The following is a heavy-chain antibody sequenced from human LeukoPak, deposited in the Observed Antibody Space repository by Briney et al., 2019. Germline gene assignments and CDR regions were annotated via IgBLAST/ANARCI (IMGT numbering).Heavy chain of an antibody. Sequence: PGGSLRLSCAASGFTFSSYGMHWVRQAPGKGLVWVSRINSDGSSTSYADSVKGRFTISRDNAKNTLYLQMNSLRAEDTAVYYCAREDSSGYPYYYGMDVWGQGTTVTVSS. J-gene: IGHJ6*02. CDR2: INSDGSST. CDR3: AREDSSGYPYYYGMDV. CDR1: GFTFSSYG. D-gene: IGHD3-22*01. V-gene: IGHV3-74*01.